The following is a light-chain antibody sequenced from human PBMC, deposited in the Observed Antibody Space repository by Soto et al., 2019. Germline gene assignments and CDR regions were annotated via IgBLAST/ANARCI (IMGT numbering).Light chain of an antibody. CDR1: QSVSGW. Sequence: DIEMPQFPSSLSASVGDRVSFTCRASQSVSGWLAWYQQKPGEAPKLLIYDASALPRGVPSRFSGSGSGTKFTLTIASLQPDDFATYYCQQYETFSGTFGPGTKVDIK. CDR3: QQYETFSGT. V-gene: IGKV1-5*01. CDR2: DAS. J-gene: IGKJ1*01.